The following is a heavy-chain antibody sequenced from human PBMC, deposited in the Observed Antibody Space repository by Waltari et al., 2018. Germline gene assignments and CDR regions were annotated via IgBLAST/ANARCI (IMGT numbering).Heavy chain of an antibody. V-gene: IGHV3-7*01. CDR2: IKKDGSEK. J-gene: IGHJ4*02. CDR3: TSGGGWSSTY. CDR1: GFSFSDNW. Sequence: EVQLVESGGGLVQPGGSLRLSCLASGFSFSDNWVTWVRQAPGKGLEWVANIKKDGSEKNYVDSVKGRFTISRDNAKNSLYLQMNSLRVEDAAMYYCTSGGGWSSTYWGQGTLVTVSS. D-gene: IGHD6-19*01.